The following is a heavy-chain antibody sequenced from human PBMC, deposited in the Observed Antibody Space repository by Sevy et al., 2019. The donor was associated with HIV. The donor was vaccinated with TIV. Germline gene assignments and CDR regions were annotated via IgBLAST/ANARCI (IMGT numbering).Heavy chain of an antibody. CDR1: ALTFTRYA. CDR2: ISYEGSNI. Sequence: GGSLRLSCAASALTFTRYAFHWVRQAPGKGPEWLGVISYEGSNIYYGPSVKGRFTFSRDNSKNKLYLQMNDMRTEDTTVDYCAKDLPPPGPVRGTNFDYWGRGTLVTVSS. D-gene: IGHD1-1*01. J-gene: IGHJ4*02. V-gene: IGHV3-30*18. CDR3: AKDLPPPGPVRGTNFDY.